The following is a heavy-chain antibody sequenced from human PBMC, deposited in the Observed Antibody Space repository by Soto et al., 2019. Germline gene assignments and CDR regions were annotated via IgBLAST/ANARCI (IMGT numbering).Heavy chain of an antibody. CDR3: AREGLVLVPTTVKSDYYYYAMDV. D-gene: IGHD2-2*01. CDR2: ISPYNGHT. J-gene: IGHJ6*02. CDR1: GYTFIKYG. V-gene: IGHV1-18*01. Sequence: ASVKVSCKASGYTFIKYGISWVRQAPGQGLEWMGWISPYNGHTIYAQKLQGRVTMTTDTSTSTVYMELRSLRSDDTAVYYCAREGLVLVPTTVKSDYYYYAMDVWGQGTTVTVSS.